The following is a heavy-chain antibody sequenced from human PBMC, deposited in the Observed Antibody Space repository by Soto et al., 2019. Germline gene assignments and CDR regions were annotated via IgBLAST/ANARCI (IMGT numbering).Heavy chain of an antibody. V-gene: IGHV4-34*01. D-gene: IGHD5-12*01. CDR2: VKDGGHT. Sequence: QVQLQQWGAGLLKPSETLSLNCAVTGGSLSGYYWSWIRQPPGKGLEWIGEVKDGGHTNYSPSLRGRVTXSXATANNQFSLRLNSVTAADTGVYSCARGQEGVVATHWDQGSLVTVSS. CDR3: ARGQEGVVATH. CDR1: GGSLSGYY. J-gene: IGHJ4*02.